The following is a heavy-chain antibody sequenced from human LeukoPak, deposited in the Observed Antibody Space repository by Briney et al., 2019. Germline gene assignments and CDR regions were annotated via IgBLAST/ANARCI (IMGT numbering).Heavy chain of an antibody. J-gene: IGHJ5*02. Sequence: GGSLRLSCAASGFTFSSYEMNWVRQASGKGLEWVSYISTSGSTIYYADSVKGRFTISRDNAKNSLFLQMNSLRAEDTAVYYCARGTGYRLDPWGQGTLVTVSS. V-gene: IGHV3-48*03. D-gene: IGHD7-27*01. CDR2: ISTSGSTI. CDR1: GFTFSSYE. CDR3: ARGTGYRLDP.